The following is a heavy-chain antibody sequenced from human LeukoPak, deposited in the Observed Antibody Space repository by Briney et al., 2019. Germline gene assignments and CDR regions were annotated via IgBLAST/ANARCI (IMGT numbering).Heavy chain of an antibody. Sequence: PGGSLGLSCAASGFTFSSYWMSWVRQAPGKGLEWVANIKQDGSEKYYVDSVKGRFTISRDNAKNSLYLQMNSLRAEDTAVYYCARRSSSPYYYYMDVWGKGTTVTVSS. D-gene: IGHD6-6*01. V-gene: IGHV3-7*01. CDR1: GFTFSSYW. J-gene: IGHJ6*03. CDR3: ARRSSSPYYYYMDV. CDR2: IKQDGSEK.